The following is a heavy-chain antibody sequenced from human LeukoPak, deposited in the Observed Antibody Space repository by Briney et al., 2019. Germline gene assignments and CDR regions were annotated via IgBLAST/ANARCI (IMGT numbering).Heavy chain of an antibody. D-gene: IGHD3-22*01. CDR3: AKDLFYYDKGGFDY. J-gene: IGHJ4*02. V-gene: IGHV3-30*18. CDR2: ISYDGGNK. CDR1: GFTFSSYG. Sequence: GESLKISCAASGFTFSSYGLHWVRQAPDKGLEWVAFISYDGGNKFYGDSVKGRFTISRDNSKNTLYLQMNSLRTEDTVVYYCAKDLFYYDKGGFDYWGQGTLVTASS.